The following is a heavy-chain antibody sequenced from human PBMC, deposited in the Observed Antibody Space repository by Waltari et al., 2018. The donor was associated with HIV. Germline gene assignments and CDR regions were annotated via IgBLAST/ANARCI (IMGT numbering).Heavy chain of an antibody. CDR1: GFTFSSYA. Sequence: EVQLLESGGGLVQPGGSLRLSCAASGFTFSSYAMSWVRQAPGKGMEGVSAISGSGGSTYYANAVKGRFTISRDNSKNTLYLQMNSLRAEDTAVYYCAKPLLNYYDSSGYDYWGQGTLVTVSS. CDR2: ISGSGGST. D-gene: IGHD3-22*01. J-gene: IGHJ4*02. V-gene: IGHV3-23*01. CDR3: AKPLLNYYDSSGYDY.